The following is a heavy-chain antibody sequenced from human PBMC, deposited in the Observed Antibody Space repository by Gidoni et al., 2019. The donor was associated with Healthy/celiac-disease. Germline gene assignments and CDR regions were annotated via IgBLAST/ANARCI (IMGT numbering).Heavy chain of an antibody. CDR3: ARMSGGPIDY. CDR2: IGTAGDT. V-gene: IGHV3-13*01. Sequence: EVQLVESGGGLVPPGGSLRLSCAASGFTFSSYDMFWVRQATGKGLEWVSAIGTAGDTYYPGSVKGRFTISRENAKKSLYLQMNSLRVEDTAVYYCARMSGGPIDYWGQGTLVTVSS. D-gene: IGHD2-15*01. J-gene: IGHJ4*02. CDR1: GFTFSSYD.